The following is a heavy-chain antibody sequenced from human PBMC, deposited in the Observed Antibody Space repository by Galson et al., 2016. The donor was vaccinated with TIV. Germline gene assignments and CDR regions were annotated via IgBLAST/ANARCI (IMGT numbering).Heavy chain of an antibody. CDR1: GFTFGNYV. V-gene: IGHV3-23*01. D-gene: IGHD2-2*02. CDR3: AKFAMLGKIAIHFDY. Sequence: SLRLSCAASGFTFGNYVMGWVRQAPGKGLEWVSSISDTGISRYYADSVKGRFTISRDNSRNMLYLQMNSLRAEDTALYFCAKFAMLGKIAIHFDYWGQGTLLTVSS. J-gene: IGHJ4*02. CDR2: ISDTGISR.